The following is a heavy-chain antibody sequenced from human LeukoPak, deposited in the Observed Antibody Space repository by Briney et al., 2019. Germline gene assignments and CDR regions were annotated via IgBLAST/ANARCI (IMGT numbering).Heavy chain of an antibody. D-gene: IGHD3-22*01. CDR1: GGSISSYY. CDR2: IYYSGGT. V-gene: IGHV4-59*01. CDR3: ARARNYYDSSDYYYEGDAFDI. J-gene: IGHJ3*02. Sequence: SESRSLTWLVSGGSISSYYWSWIRQPPGKGLGCIGYIYYSGGTNYNPSLKSRVTISVDTSKNQFSLKLSSVNAADTAVYYCARARNYYDSSDYYYEGDAFDIWSQGTMVTVSS.